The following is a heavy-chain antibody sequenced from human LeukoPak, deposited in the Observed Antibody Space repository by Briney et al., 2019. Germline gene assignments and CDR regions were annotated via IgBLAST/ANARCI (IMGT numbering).Heavy chain of an antibody. CDR3: TATYYYDRSGSIPQAKFDY. CDR2: IKSKNDGGTT. Sequence: PGGSLTLSCSASGFTFTNAWMSWVRQAPGKGLEWVGRIKSKNDGGTTDYAGPVEGRFTLSRDDSKNTLYLQMNGLNTEDTAVYYCTATYYYDRSGSIPQAKFDYWGQGTLLTVSS. CDR1: GFTFTNAW. D-gene: IGHD3-22*01. J-gene: IGHJ4*02. V-gene: IGHV3-15*01.